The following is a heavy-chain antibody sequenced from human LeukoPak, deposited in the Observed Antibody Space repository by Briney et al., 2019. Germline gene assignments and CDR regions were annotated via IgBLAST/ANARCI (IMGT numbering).Heavy chain of an antibody. CDR1: GGSIGSGGYY. CDR3: ARQDTAMVGDLNWFDP. Sequence: SETLSLTCTVSGGSIGSGGYYWSWIRQHPGKGLEWIGYIYYSGSTYYNPSLKSRVTISVDTSKNQFSLKLSSVTAADTAVYYCARQDTAMVGDLNWFDPWGQGTLVTVSS. V-gene: IGHV4-31*03. J-gene: IGHJ5*02. D-gene: IGHD5-18*01. CDR2: IYYSGST.